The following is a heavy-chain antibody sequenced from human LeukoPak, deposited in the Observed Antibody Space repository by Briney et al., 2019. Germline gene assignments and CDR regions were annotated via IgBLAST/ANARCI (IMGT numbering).Heavy chain of an antibody. D-gene: IGHD2-21*02. J-gene: IGHJ5*02. Sequence: ASVKVSCKASGYTFTGYYMHWVRQAPGQGLEWMGWFNPNSGGTNYAQKFQGRVTMTRDTSISTAYMELSRLRSDDTAVYYCARLDLGDFYVQEPTPHGVDPWGQGTLVTVSS. CDR3: ARLDLGDFYVQEPTPHGVDP. CDR1: GYTFTGYY. CDR2: FNPNSGGT. V-gene: IGHV1-2*02.